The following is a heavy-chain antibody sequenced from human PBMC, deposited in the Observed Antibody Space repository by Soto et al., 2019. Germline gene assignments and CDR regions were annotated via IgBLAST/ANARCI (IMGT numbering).Heavy chain of an antibody. D-gene: IGHD4-17*01. CDR2: IIPILGVA. Sequence: QVQLVQSGAEVKKPGSSVKVSCKASGDTFSNHTISWVRQAPGQGLEWMGRIIPILGVANYAQKCQGRATITADKSTTTAYMELSSLRSADKAVYYCARVAEMGTVTEGYYYYMDVWGKGTTVTVSS. CDR3: ARVAEMGTVTEGYYYYMDV. V-gene: IGHV1-69*04. J-gene: IGHJ6*03. CDR1: GDTFSNHT.